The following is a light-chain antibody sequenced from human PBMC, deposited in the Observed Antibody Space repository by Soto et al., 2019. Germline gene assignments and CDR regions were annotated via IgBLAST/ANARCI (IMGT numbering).Light chain of an antibody. CDR3: QQYDMWPRT. J-gene: IGKJ1*01. V-gene: IGKV3-15*01. CDR1: QSVSTN. Sequence: VMTHSPATLSVSPVDIAPVWFRASQSVSTNLAWYQQKPGQPPRLLIYFASTRATAVPARFTAGGSGTEFTLTISSLQSDDLAVYYCQQYDMWPRTFGQGTKVDIK. CDR2: FAS.